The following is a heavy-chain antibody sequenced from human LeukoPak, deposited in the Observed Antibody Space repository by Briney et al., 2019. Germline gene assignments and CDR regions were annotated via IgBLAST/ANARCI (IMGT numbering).Heavy chain of an antibody. D-gene: IGHD4-17*01. CDR1: GGSISSYY. J-gene: IGHJ4*02. CDR3: ARAHGDYEDY. CDR2: IYYSGST. V-gene: IGHV4-59*12. Sequence: PSETLSLTCTVSGGSISSYYWSWIRQPPGKGLEWIGYIYYSGSTYYNPSLKSRVTISVDTSKNQFSLKLSSVTAADTAVYYCARAHGDYEDYWGQGTLVTVST.